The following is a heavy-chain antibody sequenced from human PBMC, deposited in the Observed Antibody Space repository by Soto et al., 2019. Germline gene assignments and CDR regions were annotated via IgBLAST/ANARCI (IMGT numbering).Heavy chain of an antibody. D-gene: IGHD6-6*01. CDR2: INHSGST. CDR1: GGSFSGYY. V-gene: IGHV4-34*01. Sequence: KTSETLSLTCAVYGGSFSGYYWSWIRQPPGKGLEWIGEINHSGSTNYNPSLKSRVTISVDTSKNQFSLKLSSVTAADTAVYYCARALHRSSSSFFDSYFYYGMDVWGQGTTVTVSS. J-gene: IGHJ6*02. CDR3: ARALHRSSSSFFDSYFYYGMDV.